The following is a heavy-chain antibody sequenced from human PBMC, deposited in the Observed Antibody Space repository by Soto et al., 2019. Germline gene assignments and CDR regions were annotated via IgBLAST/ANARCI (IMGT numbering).Heavy chain of an antibody. D-gene: IGHD1-1*01. CDR3: AHRRATTFDS. Sequence: QITLKESGPTLVKPTQTLTLTCTFSGFSLSTRGVGVGWIRQPPGKALEWLAVIYWDDDKRYSPSLESRLSITKDTSKNQVVLAMTNMDPLDTATYFCAHRRATTFDSWGQGTLVTVSS. CDR2: IYWDDDK. V-gene: IGHV2-5*02. J-gene: IGHJ4*02. CDR1: GFSLSTRGVG.